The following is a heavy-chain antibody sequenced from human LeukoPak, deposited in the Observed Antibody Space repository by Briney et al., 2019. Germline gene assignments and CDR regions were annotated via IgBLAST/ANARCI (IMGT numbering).Heavy chain of an antibody. J-gene: IGHJ4*02. CDR1: GFTFSSYG. CDR2: ISSSGSTI. CDR3: ARVVAAKRPDY. Sequence: TGGSLRLSCAASGFTFSSYGMNWVRQAPGKGLEWVPYISSSGSTIYYADSVKGRFTISRDNAKNSLYLQMNSLRAEDTAVYYCARVVAAKRPDYWGQGTLVTVSS. V-gene: IGHV3-48*04. D-gene: IGHD6-13*01.